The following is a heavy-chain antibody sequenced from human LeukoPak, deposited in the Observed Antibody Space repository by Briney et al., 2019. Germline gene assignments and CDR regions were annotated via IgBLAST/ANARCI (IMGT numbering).Heavy chain of an antibody. CDR3: ARAPSNAHFDY. J-gene: IGHJ4*02. CDR2: IYSGGST. D-gene: IGHD3-3*02. Sequence: PRGSLRLSCAASGFTARNNYMSWVRQAPGEGLEWVSLIYSGGSTYYADSVKGGFTISRDNSNNTVYLQMNTLRAEDTAVYYCARAPSNAHFDYWGQGTLVTVSS. V-gene: IGHV3-66*01. CDR1: GFTARNNY.